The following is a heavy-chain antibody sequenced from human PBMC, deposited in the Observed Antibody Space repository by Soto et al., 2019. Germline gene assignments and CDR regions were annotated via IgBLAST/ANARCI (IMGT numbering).Heavy chain of an antibody. CDR3: ARSSRVDY. CDR2: INHSGST. Sequence: QVQLQQWGAGLLKPSETLSLTCAVYGGSFSGYYWSWIRQPPGKGLECLGEINHSGSTNYNPYLKSRVTMSGDTSKNQFSLKLSSVTAADTAVYYCARSSRVDYWGQGTLVTVSS. V-gene: IGHV4-34*01. D-gene: IGHD6-13*01. CDR1: GGSFSGYY. J-gene: IGHJ4*02.